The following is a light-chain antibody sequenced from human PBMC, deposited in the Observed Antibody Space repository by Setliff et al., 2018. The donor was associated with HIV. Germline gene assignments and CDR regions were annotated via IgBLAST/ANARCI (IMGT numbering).Light chain of an antibody. CDR3: SSYTSTSTRV. CDR1: STDIGGYNF. J-gene: IGLJ1*01. CDR2: DVT. Sequence: QSALAQPASVSGSPGQSITISCTGTSTDIGGYNFVSWYQQHPGKAPKLMIYDVTNRPSGISDRFSGSKSANTASLTISGLQAGDEADYYCSSYTSTSTRVFGTGTKVTVL. V-gene: IGLV2-14*03.